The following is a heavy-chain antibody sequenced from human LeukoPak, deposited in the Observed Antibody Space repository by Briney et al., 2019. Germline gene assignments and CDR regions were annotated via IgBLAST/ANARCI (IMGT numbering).Heavy chain of an antibody. CDR3: ARANRRGYSFGYYVY. CDR2: INPNSGGT. V-gene: IGHV1-2*04. Sequence: ASVKVSCKASGYTFTGYYMHWVRQAPGQGLEWVGWINPNSGGTNYAQKFQGWVIMTRDTSISTAYMELSRLRSDDTAVYYCARANRRGYSFGYYVYWGQGTLVTVSS. J-gene: IGHJ4*02. CDR1: GYTFTGYY. D-gene: IGHD5-18*01.